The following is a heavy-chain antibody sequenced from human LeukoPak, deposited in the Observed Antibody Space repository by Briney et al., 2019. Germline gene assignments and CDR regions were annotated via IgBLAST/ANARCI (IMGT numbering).Heavy chain of an antibody. V-gene: IGHV4-34*01. CDR2: INHSGST. J-gene: IGHJ5*02. CDR3: ARGPTIAVAGTNL. D-gene: IGHD6-19*01. Sequence: QPPXXXGEXIGEINHSGSTNYIPSLKSRVTISVDTSKNQFSLKLNSVTAADTAVYYCARGPTIAVAGTNLWGQGTLVTVSS.